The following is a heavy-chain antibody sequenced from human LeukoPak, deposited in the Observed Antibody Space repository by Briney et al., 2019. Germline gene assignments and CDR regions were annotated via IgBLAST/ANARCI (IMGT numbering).Heavy chain of an antibody. Sequence: SVKVSCKASGGTFSSYAISWVRQAPGQGLEWMGAIIPIFGTANYAQKFQGRVTITTDESTSTAYMELSSLRSKDTAVYYYARDHKVRRAGYYYDSSGYYHFDYWGQGTLVTVSS. V-gene: IGHV1-69*05. D-gene: IGHD3-22*01. CDR1: GGTFSSYA. CDR2: IIPIFGTA. CDR3: ARDHKVRRAGYYYDSSGYYHFDY. J-gene: IGHJ4*02.